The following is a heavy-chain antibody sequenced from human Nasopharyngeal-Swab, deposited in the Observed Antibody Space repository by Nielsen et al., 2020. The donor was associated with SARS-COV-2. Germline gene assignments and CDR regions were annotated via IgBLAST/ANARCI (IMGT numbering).Heavy chain of an antibody. J-gene: IGHJ5*02. CDR1: GFTFSDYY. CDR2: ISSSGSTI. D-gene: IGHD3-22*01. Sequence: GEPLKISCAASGFTFSDYYMSWIRQAPGKGLEWVSYISSSGSTIYYADSVKGRFTISRDNAKNSLYLQMNSLRAEDMAVYYCARTYYYDSSGYYYVWFDPWGQGTLVTVSS. V-gene: IGHV3-11*01. CDR3: ARTYYYDSSGYYYVWFDP.